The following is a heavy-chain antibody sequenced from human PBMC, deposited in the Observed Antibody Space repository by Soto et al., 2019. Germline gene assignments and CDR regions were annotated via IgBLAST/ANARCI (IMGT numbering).Heavy chain of an antibody. Sequence: QVQLVQSGAEVKPPGSSVKVSCKASGGTFTSYVVSWVRQAPGQGLEWMGGIITSSGTAKYSQKFQGRVTITADISSNKAYMDLSSLRSEDTAVYDCAADYYDRSGYSYVGEVDYWGQGTLVSVSS. CDR1: GGTFTSYV. CDR3: AADYYDRSGYSYVGEVDY. V-gene: IGHV1-69*06. D-gene: IGHD3-22*01. CDR2: IITSSGTA. J-gene: IGHJ4*02.